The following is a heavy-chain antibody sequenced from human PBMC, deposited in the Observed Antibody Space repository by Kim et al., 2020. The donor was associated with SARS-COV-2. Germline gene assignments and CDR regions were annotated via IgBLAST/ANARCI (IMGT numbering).Heavy chain of an antibody. CDR1: GYTFTSYG. V-gene: IGHV1-18*01. CDR2: ISAYNGNT. CDR3: ARADQIRTYCSGGSCYSGYYYYGMDV. J-gene: IGHJ6*02. Sequence: ASVKVSCKASGYTFTSYGISWVRQAPGQGLEWMGWISAYNGNTNYAQKLQGRVTMTTDTYTSTAYMELRSLRSDDTAVYYCARADQIRTYCSGGSCYSGYYYYGMDVWGRGTTVTVSS. D-gene: IGHD2-15*01.